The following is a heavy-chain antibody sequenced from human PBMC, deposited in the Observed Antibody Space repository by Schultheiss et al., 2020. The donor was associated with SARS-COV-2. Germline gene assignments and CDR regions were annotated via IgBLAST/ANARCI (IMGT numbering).Heavy chain of an antibody. CDR2: ISGNGDST. CDR1: GFTFNNYA. D-gene: IGHD6-6*01. CDR3: AKDTLAARSY. V-gene: IGHV3-23*01. Sequence: GGSLRLSCAASGFTFNNYAMNWVRQAPGKGLEWVSAISGNGDSTNYADSVKGRFTISRDNSKNTLYLQMNSLRAEDTAVYYCAKDTLAARSYWGQGTLVTVSS. J-gene: IGHJ4*02.